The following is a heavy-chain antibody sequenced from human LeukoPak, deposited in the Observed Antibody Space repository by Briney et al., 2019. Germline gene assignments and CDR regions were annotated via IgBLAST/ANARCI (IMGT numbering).Heavy chain of an antibody. V-gene: IGHV3-15*01. CDR3: TTAFWYGGPRDY. J-gene: IGHJ4*02. D-gene: IGHD3-10*01. CDR2: IKSKTDGGTT. CDR1: GFTFSNAW. Sequence: GGSLRLSCAASGFTFSNAWLTWIRQAPGKGLEWVGRIKSKTDGGTTDYAAPVKGRFTVSIDNSKNTLYLQMSSLKTEDTAVYYCTTAFWYGGPRDYWGQGTLVTVSS.